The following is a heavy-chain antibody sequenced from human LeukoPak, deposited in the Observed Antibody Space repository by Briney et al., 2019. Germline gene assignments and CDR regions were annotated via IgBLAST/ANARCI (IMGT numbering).Heavy chain of an antibody. V-gene: IGHV1-69*04. J-gene: IGHJ4*02. CDR1: GGTFSSYA. Sequence: GSSVKVSCKASGGTFSSYAISWVRQAPGQGLEWMGRIIPILGIANYAQKFQGRVTITADKSTSTAYMELSSLRSEDTAVYYCARAANYYGSGSSDYWGQGTLVTVSS. D-gene: IGHD3-10*01. CDR2: IIPILGIA. CDR3: ARAANYYGSGSSDY.